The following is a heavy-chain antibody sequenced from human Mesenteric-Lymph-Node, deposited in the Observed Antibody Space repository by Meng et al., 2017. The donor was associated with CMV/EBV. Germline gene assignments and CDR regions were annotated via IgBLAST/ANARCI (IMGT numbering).Heavy chain of an antibody. CDR2: SNAGNGNT. CDR1: YTFASYA. Sequence: YTFASYAMHWVRQAPGQRLEWMGWSNAGNGNTKYSQEFQGRVTITRDTSASTAYMELRSLRSDDTAVYYCAKSGYGSGWSYNWFDPWGQGTLVTVSS. D-gene: IGHD6-19*01. V-gene: IGHV1-3*02. J-gene: IGHJ5*02. CDR3: AKSGYGSGWSYNWFDP.